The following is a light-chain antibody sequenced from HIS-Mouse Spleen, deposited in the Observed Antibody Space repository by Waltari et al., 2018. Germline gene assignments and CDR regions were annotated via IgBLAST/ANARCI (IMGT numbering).Light chain of an antibody. V-gene: IGLV1-47*01. CDR3: AAWDDSLSGPV. CDR2: RNN. CDR1: SSNIGSHY. Sequence: QSVLTQPPSASGTPGQRVTISCSGSSSNIGSHYVYWYQQLPGTAPKLPIYRNNPRPSGVPDRFSGAKSGTSASLAISGLRSEDEADYYCAAWDDSLSGPVFGGGTKLTVL. J-gene: IGLJ3*02.